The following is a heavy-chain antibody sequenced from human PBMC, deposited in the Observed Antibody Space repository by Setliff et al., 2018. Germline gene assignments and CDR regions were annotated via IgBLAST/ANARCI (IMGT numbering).Heavy chain of an antibody. CDR1: GFTFSNYW. J-gene: IGHJ4*02. V-gene: IGHV3-7*03. Sequence: PGGSLRLSCAASGFTFSNYWMNWVRQAPGKGLEWVAIIKQDGSETVYADSVKGRLTISRDNAKNSLYLQMNSLRAEDTAVYYCAKDFRDLGYSDYWGQGTLVTVSS. CDR2: IKQDGSET. CDR3: AKDFRDLGYSDY.